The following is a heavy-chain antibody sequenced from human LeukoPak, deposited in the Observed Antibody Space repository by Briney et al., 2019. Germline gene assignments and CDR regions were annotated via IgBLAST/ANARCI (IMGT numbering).Heavy chain of an antibody. CDR1: GDSISSGNFY. V-gene: IGHV4-61*02. J-gene: IGHJ6*03. Sequence: SQTLSLTCTVSGDSISSGNFYWSWIRQPAGKGLEWIGRVYTSGITNYNPSLKSRVSISLDTSKNQLSLRLNSVIAADTAVYYCARDSFSGYTYVYTYYYMEVWGRGTTVTVSS. D-gene: IGHD5-18*01. CDR3: ARDSFSGYTYVYTYYYMEV. CDR2: VYTSGIT.